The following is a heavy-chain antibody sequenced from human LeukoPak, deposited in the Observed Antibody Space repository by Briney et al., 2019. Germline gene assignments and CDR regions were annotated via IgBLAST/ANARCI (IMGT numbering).Heavy chain of an antibody. V-gene: IGHV3-53*01. D-gene: IGHD3-22*01. CDR2: IYSGGGT. J-gene: IGHJ4*02. CDR1: GFTFSSYG. CDR3: ARDNYDSSGFT. Sequence: GGSLRLSCAASGFTFSSYGMQWVRQAPGKGLEWVSIIYSGGGTRYADSVKGRFTISRDNSRNTLYLQMNSLRAEDTALYYCARDNYDSSGFTWGQGTLVTVSS.